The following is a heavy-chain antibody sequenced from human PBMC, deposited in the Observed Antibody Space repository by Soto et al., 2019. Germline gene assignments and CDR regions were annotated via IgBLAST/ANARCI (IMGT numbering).Heavy chain of an antibody. J-gene: IGHJ6*02. CDR1: GYTFTGYY. V-gene: IGHV1-2*02. CDR2: INPNSGGT. Sequence: GASVKVSCKASGYTFTGYYMHWVRQAPGQGLEWMGWINPNSGGTNYAQKFQGRVTMTRDTSISTAYMELSRLRSDDTAVYYCARTLSTYYYDSSGYYSGPYYYSGMDVWGQGTTVTVSS. D-gene: IGHD3-22*01. CDR3: ARTLSTYYYDSSGYYSGPYYYSGMDV.